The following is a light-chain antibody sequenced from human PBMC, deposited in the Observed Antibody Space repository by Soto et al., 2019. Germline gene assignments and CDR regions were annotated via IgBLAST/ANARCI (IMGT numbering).Light chain of an antibody. CDR2: DAS. V-gene: IGKV1-5*01. CDR1: QTIGSW. Sequence: DIPMTQSPSTLSASVGGRVTITCRASQTIGSWLAWYQQKPGKAPELLIYDASTLEGGVPSRFSGSGSGTEFSLTITSLQPDDFATFYCQQYSSFPRTFGQGTKVEIK. J-gene: IGKJ1*01. CDR3: QQYSSFPRT.